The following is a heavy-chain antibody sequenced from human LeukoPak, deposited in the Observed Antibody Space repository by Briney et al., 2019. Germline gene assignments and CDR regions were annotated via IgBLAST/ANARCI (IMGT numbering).Heavy chain of an antibody. CDR1: GFTFSNYN. CDR2: ISSSSSYV. CDR3: ARDGVRGVINYYYYMDV. V-gene: IGHV3-21*04. Sequence: GGSLRLSCAASGFTFSNYNMNWVRQAPGKGLEWVSSISSSSSYVYYADSVKGRFTISRDNAKNSLYLQMDSLRAEDTAVYYCARDGVRGVINYYYYMDVWGKGTTVTISS. J-gene: IGHJ6*03. D-gene: IGHD3-10*01.